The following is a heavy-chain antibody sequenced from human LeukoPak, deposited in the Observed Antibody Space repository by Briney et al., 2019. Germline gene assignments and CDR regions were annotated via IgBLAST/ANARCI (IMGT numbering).Heavy chain of an antibody. D-gene: IGHD3-22*01. Sequence: GGSLRLSCAASGFTFSSYAMSWVRQAPGKGLEWVSAISGSGGSTYYADSVKGRFTISRDNSKNTLYLQMNSLRAEDTAVYYCARATYYYDSSGPTKRNYYYYYYMDVWGKGTTVTISS. V-gene: IGHV3-23*01. CDR1: GFTFSSYA. CDR2: ISGSGGST. J-gene: IGHJ6*03. CDR3: ARATYYYDSSGPTKRNYYYYYYMDV.